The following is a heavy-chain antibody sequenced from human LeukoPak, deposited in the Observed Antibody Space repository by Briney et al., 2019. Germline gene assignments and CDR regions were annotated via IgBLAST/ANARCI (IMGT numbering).Heavy chain of an antibody. CDR2: ISYDGSNK. Sequence: GRSLRLSCAASGFTFSSYAMHWVRQAPGKGLEWVAVISYDGSNKYYADSVKGRFTISRDNSKNTLYLQMNSLRAEGTAVYYCAGGYCSGGSCSLSGPWGQGTLVTVSS. J-gene: IGHJ5*02. V-gene: IGHV3-30-3*01. CDR3: AGGYCSGGSCSLSGP. CDR1: GFTFSSYA. D-gene: IGHD2-15*01.